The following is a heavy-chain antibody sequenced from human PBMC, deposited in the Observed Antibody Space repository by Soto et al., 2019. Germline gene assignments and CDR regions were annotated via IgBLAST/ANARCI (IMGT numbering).Heavy chain of an antibody. CDR1: GGSISSYY. J-gene: IGHJ4*02. V-gene: IGHV4-59*08. CDR3: ARRHVPGSYDY. Sequence: SETLSLTCTVSGGSISSYYWSWIRQPPGKGLEWIGYIYYSGSTNYHPSLKSRVTISVDTSKNQFSLKLSSVTAADTAVYYCARRHVPGSYDYWGKGTQVTVSS. CDR2: IYYSGST. D-gene: IGHD3-10*01.